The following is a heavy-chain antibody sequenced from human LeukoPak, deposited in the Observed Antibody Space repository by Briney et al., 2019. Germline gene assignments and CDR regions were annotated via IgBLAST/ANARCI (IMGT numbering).Heavy chain of an antibody. CDR3: ARLGRRGSYFDY. V-gene: IGHV4-59*08. CDR2: IYYSGST. CDR1: GGSISSYY. D-gene: IGHD3-10*01. J-gene: IGHJ4*02. Sequence: SETLSLTCTVSGGSISSYYWSWIRQPPGMGLEWIGYIYYSGSTNYNPSLKSRVTISVDTSKNQFSLKLSSVTAADTAVYYCARLGRRGSYFDYWGQGTLVTVSS.